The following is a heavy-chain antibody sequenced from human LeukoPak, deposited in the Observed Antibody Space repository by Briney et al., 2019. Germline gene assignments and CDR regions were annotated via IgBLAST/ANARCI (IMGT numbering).Heavy chain of an antibody. Sequence: PGRSLRLSCAGSGFTFSRFPMHWVRQAPGKGLEWVAVISYDASNKYYADSVKGRFTISRDNSKNTLYLQMNSLRAEDTAVYYCARGNLFAPRDWGQGTLVTVSS. CDR1: GFTFSRFP. CDR2: ISYDASNK. D-gene: IGHD2-21*01. J-gene: IGHJ4*02. V-gene: IGHV3-30*04. CDR3: ARGNLFAPRD.